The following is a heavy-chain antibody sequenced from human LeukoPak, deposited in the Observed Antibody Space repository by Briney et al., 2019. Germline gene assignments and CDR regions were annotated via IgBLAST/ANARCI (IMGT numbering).Heavy chain of an antibody. CDR1: GFTFSDYY. Sequence: GGSLRLSCAASGFTFSDYYMSWIRQAPGKGLEWVSYISSSGSTIYYADSVKGRFTISRDNSKNTLYLQMNSLRAEDTAVYSCATAARDWYDLDYWGQGTLVTVSS. D-gene: IGHD3/OR15-3a*01. CDR3: ATAARDWYDLDY. CDR2: ISSSGSTI. V-gene: IGHV3-11*01. J-gene: IGHJ4*02.